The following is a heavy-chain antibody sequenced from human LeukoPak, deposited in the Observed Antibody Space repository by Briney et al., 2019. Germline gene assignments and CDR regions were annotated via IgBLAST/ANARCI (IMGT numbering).Heavy chain of an antibody. CDR1: GGSISSYY. CDR3: ARGSYYYDSSGYYWRDYYYGMDV. J-gene: IGHJ6*02. V-gene: IGHV4-59*01. Sequence: SETLSLTCTVSGGSISSYYWSWIRQPPGKGLEWIGYIYYSGSTNYNPSLKSRVTISVDTSKNQFSLKLSSVTAADTAVYYCARGSYYYDSSGYYWRDYYYGMDVWGQGTTVTVSS. CDR2: IYYSGST. D-gene: IGHD3-22*01.